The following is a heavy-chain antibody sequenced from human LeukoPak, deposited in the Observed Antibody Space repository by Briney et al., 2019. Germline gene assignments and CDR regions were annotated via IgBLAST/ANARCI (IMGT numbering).Heavy chain of an antibody. CDR1: GFTFTIYG. CDR3: AKDRVYGSGSRDAFDI. CDR2: ISSSSNTI. V-gene: IGHV3-48*01. D-gene: IGHD3-10*01. J-gene: IGHJ3*02. Sequence: GGSLRLSCAASGFTFTIYGMNWVRQAPGKGLESVSYISSSSNTIYYADSVKGRFTVSRDNAKNSLYLQMNSLRAEDTAVYHCAKDRVYGSGSRDAFDIWGQGTMVTVSS.